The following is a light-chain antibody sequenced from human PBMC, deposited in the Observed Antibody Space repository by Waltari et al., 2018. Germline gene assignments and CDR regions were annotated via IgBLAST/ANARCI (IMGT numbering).Light chain of an antibody. Sequence: QSALTQPASVSGSPGPSITISCTGTSSDVGGYHYVSWYQQNPGKAPKLMIYDVSKRPSGVSNRFSGSKSGNTASLTISGLQAEDEADYYCSSYTSSSTYVVFGGGTKLTVL. CDR1: SSDVGGYHY. V-gene: IGLV2-14*01. CDR3: SSYTSSSTYVV. CDR2: DVS. J-gene: IGLJ2*01.